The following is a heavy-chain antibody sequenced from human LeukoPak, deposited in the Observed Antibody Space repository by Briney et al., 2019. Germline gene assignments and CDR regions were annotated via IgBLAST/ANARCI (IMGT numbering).Heavy chain of an antibody. D-gene: IGHD3/OR15-3a*01. CDR3: ARDPDPRRTFGQLDY. CDR1: GFTFSSYW. Sequence: PGGSLRLSCAASGFTFSSYWMSWVRQAPGKGLEWVANIKQDGSEKYYVDSVKGRFTISRDNAKNSLYLQMNSLRAEDTAVYYCARDPDPRRTFGQLDYWGQGTLVTASS. V-gene: IGHV3-7*01. CDR2: IKQDGSEK. J-gene: IGHJ4*02.